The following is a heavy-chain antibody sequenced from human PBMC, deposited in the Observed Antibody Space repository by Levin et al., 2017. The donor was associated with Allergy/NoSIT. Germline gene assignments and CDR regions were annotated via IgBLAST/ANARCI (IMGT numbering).Heavy chain of an antibody. CDR3: ARKLTPGETHSFEI. V-gene: IGHV3-23*01. CDR2: ISGGGETT. CDR1: GFIFSSYA. Sequence: GGSLRLSCAASGFIFSSYAINWVRQAPGKGLDWVSAISGGGETTLYADSVKGRFTISRDNSKNTLYLQMNSLRTEDTALYYCARKLTPGETHSFEIWGQGTMDTGSS. D-gene: IGHD1-26*01. J-gene: IGHJ3*02.